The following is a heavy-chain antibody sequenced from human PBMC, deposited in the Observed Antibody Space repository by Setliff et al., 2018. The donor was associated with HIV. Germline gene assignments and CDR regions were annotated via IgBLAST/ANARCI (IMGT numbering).Heavy chain of an antibody. CDR2: IYYSGST. J-gene: IGHJ4*02. Sequence: PSETLSLTCTVSGGSVSSGGYYWSWIRQHPGRGLEWIGHIYYSGSTYDNPSLTSRFSISIDTSKNRFSLEVASVTAADTAVYYCARGAYPREFYFDSWSQEMLVTVSS. CDR3: ARGAYPREFYFDS. CDR1: GGSVSSGGYY. D-gene: IGHD2-21*01. V-gene: IGHV4-31*03.